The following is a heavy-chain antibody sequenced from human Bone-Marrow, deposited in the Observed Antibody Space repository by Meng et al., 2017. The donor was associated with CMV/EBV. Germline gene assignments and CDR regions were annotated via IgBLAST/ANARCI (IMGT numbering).Heavy chain of an antibody. V-gene: IGHV1-18*01. Sequence: ASVKVSCKASGYTFSNYGFSWVRQAPGQGLEWMAWISAYNGNTNYNRKFQGRVTLTTDTSTTTASMELRSLTPDDTAVYYCARRLGYTSYVPEDYWGQGTRVTCSS. CDR1: GYTFSNYG. J-gene: IGHJ4*02. D-gene: IGHD5-12*01. CDR2: ISAYNGNT. CDR3: ARRLGYTSYVPEDY.